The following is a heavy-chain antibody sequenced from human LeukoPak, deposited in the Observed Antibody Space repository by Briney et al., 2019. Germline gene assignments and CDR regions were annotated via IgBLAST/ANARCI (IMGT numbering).Heavy chain of an antibody. V-gene: IGHV3-30*18. CDR3: AKDSGQWLVSGMDV. J-gene: IGHJ6*02. CDR2: ISYDGSNK. CDR1: GFTFSSYG. Sequence: GGSLRLSCAASGFTFSSYGMHWVRQAPGKGLEWVAVISYDGSNKYYADSVKGRFTIFRDNSKNTLYLQMNSLGAEDTAVYYCAKDSGQWLVSGMDVWGQGTTVTVSS. D-gene: IGHD6-19*01.